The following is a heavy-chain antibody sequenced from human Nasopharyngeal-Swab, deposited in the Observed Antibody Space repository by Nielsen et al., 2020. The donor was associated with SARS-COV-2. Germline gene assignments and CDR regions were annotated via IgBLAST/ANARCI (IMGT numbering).Heavy chain of an antibody. CDR3: AKVANYYYSYFMDV. CDR1: GFTFNNYN. D-gene: IGHD3-10*01. Sequence: LKISCAASGFTFNNYNFNWVRQAPGKGLEWVSSISSSSSYIYYADSVKGRFTISRDNAKNSLYLQMNGLRAEDTAKYYCAKVANYYYSYFMDVWGKGTTVIVSS. V-gene: IGHV3-21*04. J-gene: IGHJ6*03. CDR2: ISSSSSYI.